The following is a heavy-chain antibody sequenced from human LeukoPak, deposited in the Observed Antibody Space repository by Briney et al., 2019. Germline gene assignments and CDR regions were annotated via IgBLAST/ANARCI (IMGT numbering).Heavy chain of an antibody. D-gene: IGHD3-22*01. CDR2: TIPILGIA. J-gene: IGHJ4*02. Sequence: SVKVSCKAPGDTFGSYAISWVRQAHGQGLECMGRTIPILGIAKYAQKFQGRLTITADTSTSTAYMQLTNLRSDDTAVYYCASQFLLPFDYWGRGTLVTVSS. CDR3: ASQFLLPFDY. V-gene: IGHV1-69*04. CDR1: GDTFGSYA.